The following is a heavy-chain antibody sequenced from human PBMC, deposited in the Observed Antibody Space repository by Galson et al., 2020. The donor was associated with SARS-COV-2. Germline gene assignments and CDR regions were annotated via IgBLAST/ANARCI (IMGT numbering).Heavy chain of an antibody. J-gene: IGHJ5*02. V-gene: IGHV3-21*01. Sequence: NSGGSLRLSCAASGFTFSSYSMNWVRQAPGKGLEWVSSISSSSSYIYYADSVKGRFTISRDNAKNSLYLQMNSLRAEDTAVYYCARALLYSSSWAMGPWGQGTLVTVSS. CDR3: ARALLYSSSWAMGP. CDR1: GFTFSSYS. CDR2: ISSSSSYI. D-gene: IGHD6-13*01.